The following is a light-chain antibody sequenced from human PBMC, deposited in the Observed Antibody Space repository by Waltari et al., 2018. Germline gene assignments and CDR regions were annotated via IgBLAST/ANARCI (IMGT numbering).Light chain of an antibody. Sequence: QSVLTQPPSASGTPGQRVTISCSGSSSNIGSNTVNWYQQLPGTTPELLSYSNNQRPSGVPDRFSGSKSGTSASLAISGLQSEDEADYYCAAWDDSLNGQVVFGGGTKLAVL. CDR2: SNN. CDR1: SSNIGSNT. V-gene: IGLV1-44*01. J-gene: IGLJ2*01. CDR3: AAWDDSLNGQVV.